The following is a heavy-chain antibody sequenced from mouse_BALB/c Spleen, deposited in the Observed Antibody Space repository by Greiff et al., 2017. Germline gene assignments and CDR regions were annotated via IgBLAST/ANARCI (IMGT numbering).Heavy chain of an antibody. CDR2: ISDGGSYT. D-gene: IGHD2-1*01. J-gene: IGHJ4*01. V-gene: IGHV5-4*02. Sequence: QVVESGGGLVKPGGSLKLSCAASGFTFSDYYMYWVRQTPEKRLEWVATISDGGSYTYYPDSVKGRFTISRDNAKNNLYLQMSSLKSEDTAMYYCARAGNPYYAMDYWGQGTSVTVSS. CDR3: ARAGNPYYAMDY. CDR1: GFTFSDYY.